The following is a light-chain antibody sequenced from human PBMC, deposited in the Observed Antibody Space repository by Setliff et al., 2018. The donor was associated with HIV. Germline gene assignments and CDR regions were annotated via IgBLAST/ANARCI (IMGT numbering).Light chain of an antibody. Sequence: QSVLTQPPSVSAAPGQKVTVSCSANSSHFGGDSISWYQQFPGRAPRFFIDVNDQRPSGIPDHFSASKSATSATLIITGLQSGDEADYYCGAWDDTLNIYVFGPGTKVTVL. CDR1: SSHFGGDS. J-gene: IGLJ1*01. CDR3: GAWDDTLNIYV. V-gene: IGLV1-51*01. CDR2: VND.